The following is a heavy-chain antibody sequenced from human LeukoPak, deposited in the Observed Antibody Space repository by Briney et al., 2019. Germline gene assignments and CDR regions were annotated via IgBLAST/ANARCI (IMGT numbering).Heavy chain of an antibody. Sequence: ASVKVSCKASGYTFTGYYMHWVRQAPGQGLEWMGRINPNSGGTNYAQKLQGRVTMTTDTSTSTAYMELRSLRSDDTAVYYCAREVATIGPFDYWGQGTLVTVSS. CDR3: AREVATIGPFDY. V-gene: IGHV1-2*06. CDR2: INPNSGGT. J-gene: IGHJ4*02. CDR1: GYTFTGYY. D-gene: IGHD5-12*01.